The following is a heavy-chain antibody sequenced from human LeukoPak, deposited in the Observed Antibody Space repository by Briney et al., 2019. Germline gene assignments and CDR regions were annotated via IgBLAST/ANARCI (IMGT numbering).Heavy chain of an antibody. CDR2: ISSSSDTI. J-gene: IGHJ6*02. Sequence: PGGTLRLSCAASGFTFSNYAMNWVRQAPGKGLEWVSYISSSSDTIYYADSVKGRFTISRDNAKNSLYLQMNSLRAEDTAVYYCARFLTTAYGMDVWSQGTTVTVSS. CDR3: ARFLTTAYGMDV. V-gene: IGHV3-48*04. D-gene: IGHD4-17*01. CDR1: GFTFSNYA.